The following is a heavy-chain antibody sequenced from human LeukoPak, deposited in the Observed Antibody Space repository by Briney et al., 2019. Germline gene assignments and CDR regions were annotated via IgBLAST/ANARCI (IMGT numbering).Heavy chain of an antibody. CDR1: GYTFTGYY. Sequence: ASVKVSCKASGYTFTGYYMHWVRHAPGQGLEWMGWINPNSGGTNYAQKFQGRVTMTRDTSISTAYMELSRLRSDDTAVYYCARDRDTISSYYYYYYMDVWGKGTTVTVSS. V-gene: IGHV1-2*02. D-gene: IGHD3-3*01. CDR3: ARDRDTISSYYYYYYMDV. J-gene: IGHJ6*03. CDR2: INPNSGGT.